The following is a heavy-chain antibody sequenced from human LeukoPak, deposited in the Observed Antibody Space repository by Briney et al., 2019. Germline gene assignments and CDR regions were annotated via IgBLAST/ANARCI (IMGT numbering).Heavy chain of an antibody. CDR3: AKTTAGYSSGRYPGWPVDY. V-gene: IGHV3-23*01. J-gene: IGHJ4*02. CDR1: GITLSNYG. Sequence: GGSLRLSCAVSGITLSNYGMSWVRQAPGKGLEWVAGISGSGGSTNYADSVKGRFTISRDNSENTVYLQMNSLRADDTAVYYCAKTTAGYSSGRYPGWPVDYWGQGTLVTVSS. D-gene: IGHD6-19*01. CDR2: ISGSGGST.